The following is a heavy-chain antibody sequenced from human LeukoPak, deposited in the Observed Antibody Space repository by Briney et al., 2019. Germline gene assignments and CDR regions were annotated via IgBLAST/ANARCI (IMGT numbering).Heavy chain of an antibody. D-gene: IGHD3-16*01. CDR3: ARGGGAIEY. Sequence: PGGSLRLSCAASGFTFTAYGMHWVRQAPGKGLEWVAVIFHDGSNKYYADSVKGRFTISRDNAKNSLYLQMNSLRAEDTAVYYCARGGGAIEYWGQGTLVTVSS. V-gene: IGHV3-33*01. CDR2: IFHDGSNK. J-gene: IGHJ4*02. CDR1: GFTFTAYG.